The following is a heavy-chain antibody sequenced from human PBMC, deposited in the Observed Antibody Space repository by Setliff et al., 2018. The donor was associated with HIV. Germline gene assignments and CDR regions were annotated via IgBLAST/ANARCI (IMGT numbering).Heavy chain of an antibody. CDR1: GSSFSSGIYY. V-gene: IGHV4-31*03. D-gene: IGHD1-1*01. Sequence: PSETLSLTCNVSGSSFSSGIYYWTWIRQQPGKGLEWIGYISYSGSTYYNPSLKSRLTMSIDTSKSHCSLNLNSVTAADTAVYYCARGTTSITSDYWSQGTLVTVSS. CDR2: ISYSGST. J-gene: IGHJ4*02. CDR3: ARGTTSITSDY.